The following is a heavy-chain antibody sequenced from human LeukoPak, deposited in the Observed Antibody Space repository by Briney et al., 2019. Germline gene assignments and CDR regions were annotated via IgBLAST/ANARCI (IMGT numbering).Heavy chain of an antibody. CDR1: GGSISGYY. J-gene: IGHJ4*02. D-gene: IGHD3-22*01. CDR3: ARHYYDRSDSYSFDY. V-gene: IGHV4-59*08. CDR2: IFSSGGT. Sequence: WETLSLTCTVSGGSISGYYWSWIRQPPGKGLEWIGYIFSSGGTNYNPSLKSRVTISEDTSVNQFSLKLSSVTAADTAVYYCARHYYDRSDSYSFDYWGQGTLLTVSS.